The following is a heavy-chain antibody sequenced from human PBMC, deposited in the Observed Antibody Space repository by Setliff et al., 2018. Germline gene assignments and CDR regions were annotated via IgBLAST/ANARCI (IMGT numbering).Heavy chain of an antibody. Sequence: SETLSLTCTVSGGSISSGDYYWSWIRQPPGKGLEWIGYIHSSGSTNYNPSLKSRVSISVATSKNQFSLKLSSVTAADTAVYYCARESRYYHDNLVTFDYWGQGTLVTVSS. CDR3: ARESRYYHDNLVTFDY. V-gene: IGHV4-30-4*08. CDR1: GGSISSGDYY. D-gene: IGHD3-22*01. CDR2: IHSSGST. J-gene: IGHJ4*02.